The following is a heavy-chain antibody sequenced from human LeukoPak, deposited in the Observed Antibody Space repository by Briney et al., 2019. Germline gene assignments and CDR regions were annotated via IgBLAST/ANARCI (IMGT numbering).Heavy chain of an antibody. D-gene: IGHD3-10*01. CDR2: ISAYNGNT. V-gene: IGHV1-18*01. J-gene: IGHJ4*01. CDR3: ARDLGYYGSGSYYLDY. CDR1: GYTFTSYG. Sequence: EASAKVSCKASGYTFTSYGISWVRQAPGQGLEWMGWISAYNGNTNYAQKLQGRVTMTTDTSTSTAYMELRSLRSDDTAVYYCARDLGYYGSGSYYLDYWGQGTLVTVSS.